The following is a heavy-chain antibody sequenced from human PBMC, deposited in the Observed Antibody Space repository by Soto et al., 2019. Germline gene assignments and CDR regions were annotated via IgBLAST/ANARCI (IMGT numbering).Heavy chain of an antibody. J-gene: IGHJ4*02. D-gene: IGHD4-17*01. V-gene: IGHV3-30*01. CDR3: ASHIQTTGFDY. Sequence: SVKGRFTISRDNSNNTLFLQMTRLRIEDTAVYYSASHIQTTGFDYWGQGTLVTVSS.